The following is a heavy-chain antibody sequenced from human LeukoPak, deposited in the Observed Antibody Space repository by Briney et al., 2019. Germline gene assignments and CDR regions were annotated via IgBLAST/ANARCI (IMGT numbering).Heavy chain of an antibody. J-gene: IGHJ6*03. CDR2: ISAYNGNT. CDR3: AMWDYYYYYMDV. Sequence: ASVKVSCKASGYTFTSYGISWVRQAPGQGLEWMGWISAYNGNTNYAQKLQGRVTMTTDTSTSTAYMELRSLRSDDTAVYYCAMWDYYYYYMDVWGKGTTVTISS. CDR1: GYTFTSYG. D-gene: IGHD1-26*01. V-gene: IGHV1-18*01.